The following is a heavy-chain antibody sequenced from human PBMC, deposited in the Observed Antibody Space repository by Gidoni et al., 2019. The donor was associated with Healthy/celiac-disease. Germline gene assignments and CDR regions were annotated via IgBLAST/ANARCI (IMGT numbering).Heavy chain of an antibody. CDR2: IRGSGGST. J-gene: IGHJ3*02. CDR1: GTPSSGQA. CDR3: AKDLYDSSGYQDAFDI. Sequence: VQLVESGGGLVQPGGWLSLSCVACGTPSSGQAMSWVRQAPGKGLEWVAAIRGSGGSTYYADSVKGRFTISRDNCKNTLYLQMNSLRAEDTAVYYCAKDLYDSSGYQDAFDIWGQGTMVTVSS. D-gene: IGHD3-22*01. V-gene: IGHV3-23*04.